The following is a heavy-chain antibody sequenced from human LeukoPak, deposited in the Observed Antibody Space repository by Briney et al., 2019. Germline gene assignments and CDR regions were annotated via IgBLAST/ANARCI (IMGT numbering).Heavy chain of an antibody. CDR3: ARDLTEDIVLMVYAIRAFDI. J-gene: IGHJ3*02. CDR1: GFTFSSYS. CDR2: ISSSGSYI. Sequence: GGSLRLSCAASGFTFSSYSMNWVRQAPGKGLEWVSSISSSGSYIYYADSVKGRFTISRDNAKNSLYLQMNSLRAEDTAVYYCARDLTEDIVLMVYAIRAFDIWGQGTMVTVSS. D-gene: IGHD2-8*01. V-gene: IGHV3-21*01.